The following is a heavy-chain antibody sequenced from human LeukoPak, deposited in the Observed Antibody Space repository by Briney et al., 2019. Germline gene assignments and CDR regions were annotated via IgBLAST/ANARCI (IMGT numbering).Heavy chain of an antibody. CDR3: ARGSYYYDSSGYYALGWFDP. CDR1: GGSISSYY. V-gene: IGHV4-59*01. Sequence: SETLSLTCTVSGGSISSYYWSWIRQPPGKGLEWVGYIYYSGSTNYNPSLKSRVTISVDTSKNQFSLKLSSVTAADTAVYYCARGSYYYDSSGYYALGWFDPWGQGTLVTVSS. J-gene: IGHJ5*02. D-gene: IGHD3-22*01. CDR2: IYYSGST.